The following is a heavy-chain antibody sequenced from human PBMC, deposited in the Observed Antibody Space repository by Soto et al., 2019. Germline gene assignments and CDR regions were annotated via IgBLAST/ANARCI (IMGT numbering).Heavy chain of an antibody. V-gene: IGHV3-23*01. Sequence: DVQLLESGGALVQPGGSLRLYCVASGFTFSSSAMNWVRQAPGKGLEWVSTISGSGVAKYYADSVKGRFTISRDNSNNTVSLQMNSLRAEDAAVYYCAKDRSPGAITWNVYWGQGTLVTVSS. D-gene: IGHD1-26*01. CDR2: ISGSGVAK. CDR1: GFTFSSSA. J-gene: IGHJ4*02. CDR3: AKDRSPGAITWNVY.